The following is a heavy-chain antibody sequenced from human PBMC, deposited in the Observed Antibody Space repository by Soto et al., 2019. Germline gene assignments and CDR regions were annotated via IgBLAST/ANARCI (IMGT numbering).Heavy chain of an antibody. D-gene: IGHD2-2*01. CDR3: ARDLSLGDYYYGMDV. J-gene: IGHJ6*02. CDR2: ISYDGSNK. CDR1: GFTFSSYA. V-gene: IGHV3-30-3*01. Sequence: PGGSLRLSCAASGFTFSSYAMHWVRQAPGKGLEWVAVISYDGSNKYYADSVKGRFTISRDNSKNTLYLQMNSLRAEDTAVYYCARDLSLGDYYYGMDVWGQGTTVTVSS.